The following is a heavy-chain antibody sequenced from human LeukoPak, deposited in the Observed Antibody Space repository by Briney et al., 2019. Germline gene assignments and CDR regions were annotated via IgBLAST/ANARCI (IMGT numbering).Heavy chain of an antibody. V-gene: IGHV4-61*02. Sequence: PSQTLSLTCTVSGGSISSGSYYWRWIRQPAGKGLEWIGRIYTSGSTNYNPSLKSRVTISVDTSKNQFSLKLSSATATDTAVYYCARESLWFGELVDEDSDPWGQGTLVTVSS. D-gene: IGHD3-10*01. J-gene: IGHJ5*02. CDR2: IYTSGST. CDR3: ARESLWFGELVDEDSDP. CDR1: GGSISSGSYY.